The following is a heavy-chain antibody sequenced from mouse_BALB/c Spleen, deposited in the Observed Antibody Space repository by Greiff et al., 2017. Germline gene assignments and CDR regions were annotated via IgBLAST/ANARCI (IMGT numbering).Heavy chain of an antibody. CDR3: ARKAY. J-gene: IGHJ3*01. Sequence: EVHLVESGGGLVQPGGSRKLSCAASGFTFSSFGMHWVRQAPEKGLEWVAYISSGSSTIYYADTVKGRFTISRDNPKNTLFLQMTSLRSEDTAMYYCARKAYWGQGTLVTVSA. V-gene: IGHV5-17*02. CDR2: ISSGSSTI. CDR1: GFTFSSFG.